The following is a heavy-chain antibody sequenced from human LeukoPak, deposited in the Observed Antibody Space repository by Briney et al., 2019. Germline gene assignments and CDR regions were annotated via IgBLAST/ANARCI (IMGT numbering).Heavy chain of an antibody. J-gene: IGHJ4*02. CDR3: ATPGDCFDY. V-gene: IGHV3-30-3*01. D-gene: IGHD3-10*01. Sequence: GGSLRLSCAASGFTFSNDWMSWVRQAPGKGLEWVAVISYDGSNKYYADSVKGRFTISRDNSKNTLYLQMNSLRAEDTAVYYCATPGDCFDYWGQGTLVTVSS. CDR1: GFTFSNDW. CDR2: ISYDGSNK.